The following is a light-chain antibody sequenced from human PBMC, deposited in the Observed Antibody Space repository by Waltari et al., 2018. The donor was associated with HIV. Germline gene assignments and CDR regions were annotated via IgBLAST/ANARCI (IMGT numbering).Light chain of an antibody. CDR2: AAS. CDR3: QQLNSFPHT. CDR1: QDISSY. J-gene: IGKJ2*01. V-gene: IGKV1-9*01. Sequence: DIQLTQSPSFLSASVGDRVTITCRAGQDISSYLAWYQQKPGKAPKPLIYAASTFQNGVPSRFSGSGSGTEFTLTISSLQPEDFATYYCQQLNSFPHTFGQGTELEI.